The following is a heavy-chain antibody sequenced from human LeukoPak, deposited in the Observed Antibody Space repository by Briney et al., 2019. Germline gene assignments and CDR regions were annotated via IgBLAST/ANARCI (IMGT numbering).Heavy chain of an antibody. CDR2: LSRGGGTT. J-gene: IGHJ4*02. D-gene: IGHD2-8*02. CDR3: AKEQRIRHCSEGVCMEGYYFDY. Sequence: GGSLRLSCTGSGFNFNMFAMNWVRQAPGQGLEWVSGLSRGGGTTNYADSVKGRFTISRDKSKNIVFLQMNSLRPEDTAVYYCAKEQRIRHCSEGVCMEGYYFDYWSQGSLVTVSS. CDR1: GFNFNMFA. V-gene: IGHV3-23*01.